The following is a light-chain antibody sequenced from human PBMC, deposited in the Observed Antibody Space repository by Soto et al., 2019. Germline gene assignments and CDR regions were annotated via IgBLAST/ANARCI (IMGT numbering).Light chain of an antibody. V-gene: IGKV3-20*01. CDR2: GAS. Sequence: EIVLTQSPDTLSLSPGEGATLSCRASQSISSSSLAWYQQKPGQAPRRLIYGASTTATGIPDRFSGSGSGTDFTLTISRLEPEDFAVYYCQQYGSSPWTFGQGTKVEIK. J-gene: IGKJ1*01. CDR3: QQYGSSPWT. CDR1: QSISSSS.